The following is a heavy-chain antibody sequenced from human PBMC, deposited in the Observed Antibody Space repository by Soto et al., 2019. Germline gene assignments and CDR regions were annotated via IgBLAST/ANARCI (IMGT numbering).Heavy chain of an antibody. CDR3: ARRILQSGSYPRGDDAFDI. J-gene: IGHJ3*02. V-gene: IGHV1-2*04. Sequence: ASVKVSCKASGYTFTGYYMHWVRQAPGQGLEWMGWINPNSGDTNYAQKFQGWVTMTRDTSISTAYMELSRLRSDDTAVYYCARRILQSGSYPRGDDAFDIWGQGTTVTVSS. CDR2: INPNSGDT. CDR1: GYTFTGYY. D-gene: IGHD1-26*01.